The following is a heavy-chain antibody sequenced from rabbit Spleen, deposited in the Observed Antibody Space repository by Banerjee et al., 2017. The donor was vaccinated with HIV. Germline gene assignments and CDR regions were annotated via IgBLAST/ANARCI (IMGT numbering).Heavy chain of an antibody. D-gene: IGHD5-1*01. V-gene: IGHV1S45*01. J-gene: IGHJ4*01. CDR1: GLDFGSSYW. Sequence: QEQLVESGGGLVQPEGSLTLTCKASGLDFGSSYWICWVRQAPGKGLEWIACIYVGSGGGTKYASWAKGRFTISKTSSTTVTLQMTSLTVADTATYFCARAGEGGDGYLNLWGQGTLVTVS. CDR2: IYVGSGGGT. CDR3: ARAGEGGDGYLNL.